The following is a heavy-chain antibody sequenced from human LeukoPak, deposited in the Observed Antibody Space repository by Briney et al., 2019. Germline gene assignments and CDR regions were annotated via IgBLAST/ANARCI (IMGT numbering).Heavy chain of an antibody. CDR3: ARAAPTNYYYYMDV. D-gene: IGHD1-1*01. Sequence: SETLSRTCTVSGYSISSGYYWGWIRQPPGKGLEWIGSIYHSGSTYYNPSLKSRVTISVDTSKNQFSLKLSSVTAADTAVYYCARAAPTNYYYYMDVWGKGTTVTVSS. CDR2: IYHSGST. V-gene: IGHV4-38-2*02. J-gene: IGHJ6*03. CDR1: GYSISSGYY.